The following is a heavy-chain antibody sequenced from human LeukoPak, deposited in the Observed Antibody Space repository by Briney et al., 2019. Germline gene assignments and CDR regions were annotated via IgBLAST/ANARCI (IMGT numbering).Heavy chain of an antibody. D-gene: IGHD6-19*01. CDR1: GFTFSSYS. CDR2: ISSSSSYI. V-gene: IGHV3-21*01. Sequence: GGSLRLSCAASGFTFSSYSMNWVRQAPGKGLEWVSSISSSSSYIYYADSVKGRFTISRDNAKNSLYLQMNSLRAEDTAVYYCARLAVAGPFDYWGQGTLVTVSP. CDR3: ARLAVAGPFDY. J-gene: IGHJ4*02.